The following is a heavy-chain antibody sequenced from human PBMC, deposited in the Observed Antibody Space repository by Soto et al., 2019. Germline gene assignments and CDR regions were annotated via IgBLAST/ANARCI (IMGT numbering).Heavy chain of an antibody. J-gene: IGHJ4*02. D-gene: IGHD3-16*01. CDR2: IYYSGST. CDR3: ARDRGLPREFDC. V-gene: IGHV4-59*12. Sequence: PSETLSLTCTVSGGSISSYYWSWIRQPPGKGLEWIGYIYYSGSTNYNPSLKSRVTISVDTSKNQFSLKLSSVTAADTAVYYCARDRGLPREFDCWGQGTLVTVSS. CDR1: GGSISSYY.